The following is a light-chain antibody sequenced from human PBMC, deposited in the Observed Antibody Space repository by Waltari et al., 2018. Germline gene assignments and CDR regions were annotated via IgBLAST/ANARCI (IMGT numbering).Light chain of an antibody. Sequence: QSALTQPPSASGSPGQSVTISCTGTSSEVGGYNYVSSYQQHPGKAAELIIYEVRKRSSGVPGRFCASKSGNTSFLTGPGHQAEDAADYYCSADGGSNTLVFGGGTKLTVL. V-gene: IGLV2-8*01. J-gene: IGLJ3*02. CDR3: SADGGSNTLV. CDR1: SSEVGGYNY. CDR2: EVR.